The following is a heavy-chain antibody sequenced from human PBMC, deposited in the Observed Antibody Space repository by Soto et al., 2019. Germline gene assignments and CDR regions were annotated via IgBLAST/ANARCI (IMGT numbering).Heavy chain of an antibody. D-gene: IGHD3-10*01. CDR1: GFTIRNYD. CDR2: IGDIDDP. CDR3: ARGPPRVRERTYYYRMDV. V-gene: IGHV3-13*05. Sequence: EVQLVESGGGLAQPGGSLRLSCAASGFTIRNYDMHWVRQTTGKGLEWVSGIGDIDDPYYADSVKGRFTISREIAKTSLYPQMDGLRAGDSAVYYCARGPPRVRERTYYYRMDVWGQGTTVSVSS. J-gene: IGHJ6*02.